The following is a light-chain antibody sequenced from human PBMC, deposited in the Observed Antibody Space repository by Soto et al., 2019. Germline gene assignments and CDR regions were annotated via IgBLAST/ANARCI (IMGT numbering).Light chain of an antibody. CDR2: DVS. V-gene: IGKV1-13*02. Sequence: AIQLTQSPSSLSASVGDRVTITCRASQDIRGALAWYQQKPGKAPKLLIYDVSSLESGVPSRFSGSGSGTDFTFTISSLQPEDFATYYCQQFKVYPITVGQGTRLEIK. CDR3: QQFKVYPIT. J-gene: IGKJ5*01. CDR1: QDIRGA.